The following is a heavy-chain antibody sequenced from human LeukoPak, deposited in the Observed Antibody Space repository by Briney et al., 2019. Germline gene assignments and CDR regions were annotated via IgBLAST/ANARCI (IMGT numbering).Heavy chain of an antibody. J-gene: IGHJ4*02. V-gene: IGHV3-33*05. Sequence: PGRSLRLSCAPSGFSFGTSGMHWVRQAPGKGLEWVGFLQNDGSEKYFADSVKGRFTISRDNSKNTLYLQMNSLRAEDTAVYYCARESSRIAIGTLDFWGQGTLVTVSS. D-gene: IGHD6-13*01. CDR3: ARESSRIAIGTLDF. CDR1: GFSFGTSG. CDR2: LQNDGSEK.